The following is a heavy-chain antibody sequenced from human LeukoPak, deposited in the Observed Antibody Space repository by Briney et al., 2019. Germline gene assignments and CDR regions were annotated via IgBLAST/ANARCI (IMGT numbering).Heavy chain of an antibody. CDR1: GGSISSYY. D-gene: IGHD3-10*01. CDR3: ARWEVRLNAFEM. J-gene: IGHJ3*02. Sequence: SETLSLTFTVSGGSISSYYWSWSRQPPGKGLEWIGYIYYSGSTNYNPSLKSRVTISVDTSKNQFSLKLSSVTAADTAVYYCARWEVRLNAFEMWGQPTMVTDSS. CDR2: IYYSGST. V-gene: IGHV4-59*01.